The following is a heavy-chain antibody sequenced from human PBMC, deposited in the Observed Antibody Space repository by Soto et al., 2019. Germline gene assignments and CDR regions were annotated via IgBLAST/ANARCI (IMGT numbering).Heavy chain of an antibody. CDR2: IDNSGNT. CDR1: GGSISTYF. V-gene: IGHV4-4*07. D-gene: IGHD3-3*01. CDR3: ARGGQDFWSGPFDY. Sequence: SETLSLTCTVSGGSISTYFCNWGRQPAGKGLEWIGRIDNSGNTNYNPSLKSRVTMSADTSRNQFSLKLNSVTAADTAVYYCARGGQDFWSGPFDYWGQGALVTVSS. J-gene: IGHJ4*02.